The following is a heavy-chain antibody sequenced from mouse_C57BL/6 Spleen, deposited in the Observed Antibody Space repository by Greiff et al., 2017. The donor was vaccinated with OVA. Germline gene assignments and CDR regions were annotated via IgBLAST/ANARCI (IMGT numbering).Heavy chain of an antibody. V-gene: IGHV1-69*01. CDR3: ARGGIYAGFAY. J-gene: IGHJ3*01. D-gene: IGHD1-1*01. CDR1: GYTFTSYW. CDR2: IDPSDSYT. Sequence: VQLQQPGAELVMPGASVKLSCKASGYTFTSYWMHWVKQRPGQGLEWIGEIDPSDSYTNYNQKFKGKSTLTVDKSSSTAYMQLSSLTSEDSAVYYCARGGIYAGFAYWGQGTLVTVSA.